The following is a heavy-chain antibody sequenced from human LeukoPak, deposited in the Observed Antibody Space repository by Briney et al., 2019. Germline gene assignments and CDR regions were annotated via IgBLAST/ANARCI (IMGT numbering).Heavy chain of an antibody. CDR2: INPNSGGT. CDR1: GYTFTGYY. V-gene: IGHV1-2*02. D-gene: IGHD2-15*01. J-gene: IGHJ4*02. Sequence: GASAKVSCKASGYTFTGYYMHWVRQAPGQGLEWMGWINPNSGGTNYAQKFQGRVTMTRDTSISTAYMELSRLRSDDTAVYYCARLLFPTYYFDYWGQGTLVTVSS. CDR3: ARLLFPTYYFDY.